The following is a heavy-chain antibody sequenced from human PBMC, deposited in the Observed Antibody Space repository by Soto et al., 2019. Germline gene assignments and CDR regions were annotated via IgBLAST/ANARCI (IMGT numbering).Heavy chain of an antibody. D-gene: IGHD2-2*01. CDR3: ARAADIVVVPAVLYYYMDV. J-gene: IGHJ6*03. CDR2: ISSSSSYI. CDR1: GFTFSSYS. V-gene: IGHV3-21*01. Sequence: EVQLVESGGGLVKPGGSLRLSCAASGFTFSSYSMNWVRQAPGKGLEWVSSISSSSSYIYYADSVKGRFTISRDNAKNSRYLQMNSLRAEDTAVYYCARAADIVVVPAVLYYYMDVWGKGTTVTVSS.